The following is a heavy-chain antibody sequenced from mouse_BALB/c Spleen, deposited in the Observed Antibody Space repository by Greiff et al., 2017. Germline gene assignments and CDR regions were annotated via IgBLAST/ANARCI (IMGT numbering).Heavy chain of an antibody. Sequence: EVQLQESGPGLVKPSQSLSLTCTVTGYSITSDYAWNWIRQFPGNKLEWMGYISYSGSTSYNPSLKSRISITRDTSKNQFFLQLNSVTTEDTATYYCAKGWFLYAMDYWGQGTSVTVSS. CDR3: AKGWFLYAMDY. CDR1: GYSITSDYA. D-gene: IGHD1-1*02. CDR2: ISYSGST. V-gene: IGHV3-2*02. J-gene: IGHJ4*01.